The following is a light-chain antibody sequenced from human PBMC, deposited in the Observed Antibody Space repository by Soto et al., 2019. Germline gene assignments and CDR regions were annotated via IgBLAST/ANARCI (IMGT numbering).Light chain of an antibody. Sequence: VMTQSPATLSVSPGDRATLSCRASQSVSSNLAWYQQKPGQAPRILIYDASSRATGIADRFSGSGSGTDLNLTISRLEPEDFAVYYCQKYGSSPETCGQGTKVDIK. V-gene: IGKV3-20*01. J-gene: IGKJ1*01. CDR2: DAS. CDR1: QSVSSN. CDR3: QKYGSSPET.